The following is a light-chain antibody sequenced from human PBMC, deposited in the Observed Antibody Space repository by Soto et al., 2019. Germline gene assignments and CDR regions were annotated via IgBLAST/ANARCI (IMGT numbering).Light chain of an antibody. J-gene: IGKJ5*01. CDR1: QILLYSDGNTY. CDR3: MQGTHWPLT. CDR2: KIS. Sequence: DVVMTQSPLSLPVTLGQPASISCRSSQILLYSDGNTYLNWFQQRPGQSPRRLIYKISNRDSGVPDRFSGSGSGTDFTLKISRVEAEDVGVYYCMQGTHWPLTFGQGTRLEIK. V-gene: IGKV2-30*01.